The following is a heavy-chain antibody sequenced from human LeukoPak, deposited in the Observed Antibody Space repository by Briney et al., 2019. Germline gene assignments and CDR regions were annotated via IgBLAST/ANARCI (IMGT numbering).Heavy chain of an antibody. CDR1: GYSISRGYY. V-gene: IGHV4-61*01. CDR3: ARACDSSAYSPFDI. Sequence: PSETLSLTCTVSGYSISRGYYWGWIRQPPGEGLEWIAYIHYTGRTNYNPSLKSRVTISVDTSNNQFSLKLNSVTAADTAVYYCARACDSSAYSPFDIWGQGTMVTVSS. D-gene: IGHD3-22*01. CDR2: IHYTGRT. J-gene: IGHJ3*02.